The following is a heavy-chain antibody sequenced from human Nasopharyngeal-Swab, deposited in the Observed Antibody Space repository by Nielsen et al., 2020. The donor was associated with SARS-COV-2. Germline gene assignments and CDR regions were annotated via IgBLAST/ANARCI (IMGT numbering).Heavy chain of an antibody. Sequence: GESLKISCAASGFTFSSYAMHWVRQAPGKGLEWVAVISYDGSNKYYADSVKGRFTISRDNSKNTLYLQMNSLRAEDTAVYYCAMAMNFALDYWGQGTLVTVSS. J-gene: IGHJ4*02. CDR3: AMAMNFALDY. D-gene: IGHD3/OR15-3a*01. V-gene: IGHV3-30-3*01. CDR2: ISYDGSNK. CDR1: GFTFSSYA.